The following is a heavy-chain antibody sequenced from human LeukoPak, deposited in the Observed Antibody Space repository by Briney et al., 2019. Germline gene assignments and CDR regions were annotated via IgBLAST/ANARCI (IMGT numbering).Heavy chain of an antibody. CDR2: IWYDGSNK. Sequence: GGSLRLSCAASGFTFSNYGMHWLRQAPGKGLEWVAFIWYDGSNKNYADSVKGRFSISRDNSKNTVYLQMNSLRAEDTAIYYCANQRRDTYSLSFRYHFDYWGQGTLVAVSS. CDR1: GFTFSNYG. V-gene: IGHV3-30*02. CDR3: ANQRRDTYSLSFRYHFDY. J-gene: IGHJ4*02. D-gene: IGHD3-16*02.